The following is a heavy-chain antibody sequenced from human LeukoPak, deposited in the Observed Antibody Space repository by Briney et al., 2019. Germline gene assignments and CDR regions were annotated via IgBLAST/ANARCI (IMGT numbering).Heavy chain of an antibody. CDR1: GFTFRNYG. CDR3: ARDLSMARFASELNWFDP. D-gene: IGHD3-10*01. Sequence: PGGSLRLSCAASGFTFRNYGMHWVRQAPGKGLEWVAVIWYDGSNKYYADSVKGRFTISRDNSKNTLYLQMNSLRAEDTAVYYCARDLSMARFASELNWFDPWGQGTLVTVSS. V-gene: IGHV3-33*01. CDR2: IWYDGSNK. J-gene: IGHJ5*02.